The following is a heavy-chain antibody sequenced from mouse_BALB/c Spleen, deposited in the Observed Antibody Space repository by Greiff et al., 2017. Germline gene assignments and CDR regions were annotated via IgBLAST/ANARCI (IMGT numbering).Heavy chain of an antibody. CDR1: GYSITSDYA. Sequence: VQLKESGPGLVKPSQSLSLTCTVTGYSITSDYAWNWIRQFPGNKLEWMGYISYSGSTSYNPSLKSRISITRDTSKNQFFLQLNSVTTEDTATYYCARWDYGSSFDYWGQGTTLTVSS. J-gene: IGHJ2*01. D-gene: IGHD1-1*01. CDR2: ISYSGST. V-gene: IGHV3-2*02. CDR3: ARWDYGSSFDY.